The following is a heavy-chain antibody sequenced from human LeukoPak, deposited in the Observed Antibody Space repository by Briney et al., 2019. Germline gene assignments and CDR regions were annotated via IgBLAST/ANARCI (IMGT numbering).Heavy chain of an antibody. V-gene: IGHV3-23*01. CDR3: AKARGSYYDY. J-gene: IGHJ4*02. Sequence: PGRSLRLSCAASGFTFSSYAMHWVRQAPGKGLEWVSAISGSGGSTYYADSVKGRFTISRDNSKNTLYLQMNSLRAEDTAVYYCAKARGSYYDYWGQGTLVTVSS. D-gene: IGHD3-16*01. CDR2: ISGSGGST. CDR1: GFTFSSYA.